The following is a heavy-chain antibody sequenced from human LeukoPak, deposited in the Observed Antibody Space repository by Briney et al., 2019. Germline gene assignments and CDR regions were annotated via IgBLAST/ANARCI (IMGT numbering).Heavy chain of an antibody. CDR3: ARDSHPIVGALFDY. J-gene: IGHJ4*02. CDR2: ISYDGSNK. CDR1: GFTFSSYA. V-gene: IGHV3-30-3*01. Sequence: GGSLRLYCAASGFTFSSYAMHWVRQAPGKGLEWVAVISYDGSNKYYADSVKGRFTISRDNSKNTLYLQMNSLRAEDTAVYYCARDSHPIVGALFDYWGQGTLVTVSS. D-gene: IGHD1-26*01.